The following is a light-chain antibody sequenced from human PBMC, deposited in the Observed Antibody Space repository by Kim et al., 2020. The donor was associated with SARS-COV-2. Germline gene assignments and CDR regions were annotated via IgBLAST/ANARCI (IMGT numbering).Light chain of an antibody. CDR3: QQYGSSHRFT. CDR2: GAS. J-gene: IGKJ3*01. Sequence: EIVLTQSPCTLSLSPGERATLSCRASQSVSSSYLAWYQQKPGQAPRLLIYGASSRATGIPDRFSGSGSGTDFTLTISRLEPEDFAVYYCQQYGSSHRFTFGPGTKVDIK. V-gene: IGKV3-20*01. CDR1: QSVSSSY.